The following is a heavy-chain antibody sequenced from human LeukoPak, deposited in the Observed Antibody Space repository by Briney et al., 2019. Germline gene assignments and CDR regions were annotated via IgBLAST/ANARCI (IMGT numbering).Heavy chain of an antibody. D-gene: IGHD6-13*01. J-gene: IGHJ4*02. V-gene: IGHV3-33*01. CDR3: AREGSRWAFDY. CDR2: IWYDGSNK. CDR1: GFTLSSYG. Sequence: GGSLRLSCAASGFTLSSYGMYWVRQAPGKGLEWVAVIWYDGSNKYYVDSVKGRFTISRDNSKNTLYLQMNSLRAEDTAVYYCAREGSRWAFDYWGQGTLVTVSS.